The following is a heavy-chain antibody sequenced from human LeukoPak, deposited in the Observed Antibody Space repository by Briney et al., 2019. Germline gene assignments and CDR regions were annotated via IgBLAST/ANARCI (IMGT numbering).Heavy chain of an antibody. CDR2: ISAYNGNT. D-gene: IGHD6-19*01. J-gene: IGHJ4*02. Sequence: ASVKVSCKASGYTFTSYGISWVRQAPGQGLEWMGWISAYNGNTNYAQKLQGRVTMTTDTSTSTAYMELRSLRSDDTAVYYCARVGSSGWYGGTYYFDYWGQGTLVTVSS. V-gene: IGHV1-18*01. CDR3: ARVGSSGWYGGTYYFDY. CDR1: GYTFTSYG.